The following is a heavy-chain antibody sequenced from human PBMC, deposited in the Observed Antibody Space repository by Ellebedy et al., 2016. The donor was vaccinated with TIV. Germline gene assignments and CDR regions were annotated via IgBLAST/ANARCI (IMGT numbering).Heavy chain of an antibody. D-gene: IGHD4-23*01. CDR1: GYTFTSYY. CDR3: ARAGVTDPYYYGMDV. J-gene: IGHJ6*02. CDR2: INPSGGST. Sequence: ASVKVSCKASGYTFTSYYMHWVRQAPGQGLEWMGIINPSGGSTSYAQKFQGRVTMTRDTSTSTVYMELSSLRSEDTAVYYCARAGVTDPYYYGMDVWGQGTTVTVSS. V-gene: IGHV1-46*01.